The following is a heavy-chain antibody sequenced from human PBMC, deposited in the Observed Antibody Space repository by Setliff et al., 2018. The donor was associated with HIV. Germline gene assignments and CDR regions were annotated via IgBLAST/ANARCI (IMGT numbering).Heavy chain of an antibody. Sequence: GGSLRLSCEASAFIFSSYGMHWVRQAPGKGLEWVAFIRYDGSNKYYADSVKGRFTISRDNSKNTLYLQMNSLRAEDTAVYYCAAVPWGHSSLIIDHWGQGTPVTVSS. CDR2: IRYDGSNK. CDR1: AFIFSSYG. V-gene: IGHV3-30*02. CDR3: AAVPWGHSSLIIDH. D-gene: IGHD3-16*01. J-gene: IGHJ4*02.